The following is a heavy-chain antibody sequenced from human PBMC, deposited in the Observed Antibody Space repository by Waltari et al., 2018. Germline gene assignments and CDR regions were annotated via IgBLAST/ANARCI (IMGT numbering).Heavy chain of an antibody. CDR2: NYTSGST. D-gene: IGHD6-13*01. J-gene: IGHJ4*02. Sequence: QVQLQESGPGLVKPSQTLSLTCTVSGGSISSGSYYWSWIRQPAGKGLEWIGYNYTSGSTNYNPSLKSRVTISVDTSKNQFSLKLSSVTAADTAVYYCAREYSSSWHFDYWGQGTLVTVSS. CDR3: AREYSSSWHFDY. CDR1: GGSISSGSYY. V-gene: IGHV4-61*09.